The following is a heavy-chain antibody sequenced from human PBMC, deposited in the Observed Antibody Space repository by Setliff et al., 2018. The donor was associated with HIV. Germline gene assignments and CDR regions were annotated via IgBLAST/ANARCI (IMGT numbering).Heavy chain of an antibody. Sequence: SETLSLTCTVSGGSISSRSNYWGWIRQPPGKGLEWIGTIYYTGTTYYNPSLQSRVTLSVDTSKNQFSLKLSSVTAADTAFYYRAKPYYDISGYYFYYFDYWGQGTLVTVSS. CDR3: AKPYYDISGYYFYYFDY. D-gene: IGHD3-22*01. V-gene: IGHV4-39*01. CDR1: GGSISSRSNY. J-gene: IGHJ4*02. CDR2: IYYTGTT.